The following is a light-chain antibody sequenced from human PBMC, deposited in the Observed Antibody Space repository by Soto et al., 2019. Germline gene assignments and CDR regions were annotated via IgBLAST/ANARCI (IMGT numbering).Light chain of an antibody. V-gene: IGLV1-44*01. CDR3: AAWDDSLNGVV. CDR1: SSNIGSNA. J-gene: IGLJ2*01. CDR2: SNN. Sequence: QSVLTQPPSASGTPGQRVTISCSGSSSNIGSNAVNWYQQLPGTAPRLLIYSNNQRPSGVPDRFSGSKSGTSASLAISGLQSEDEADYYCAAWDDSLNGVVCVGGTQVTVL.